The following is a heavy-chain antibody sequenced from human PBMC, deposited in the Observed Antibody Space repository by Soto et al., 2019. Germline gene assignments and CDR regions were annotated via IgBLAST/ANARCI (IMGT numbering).Heavy chain of an antibody. V-gene: IGHV3-30-3*01. CDR1: GFTFSSYA. Sequence: QVQLVESGGGVVQPGRSLRLSCAASGFTFSSYAMHWVRQAPGKGLEWVAVISYDGSNKYYADSVKGRFTISRDNSKNTLYLQMNSLRAEDTAVYYCARGYYDSSGYYPDAFYIWGQGTMVTVSS. CDR2: ISYDGSNK. D-gene: IGHD3-22*01. CDR3: ARGYYDSSGYYPDAFYI. J-gene: IGHJ3*02.